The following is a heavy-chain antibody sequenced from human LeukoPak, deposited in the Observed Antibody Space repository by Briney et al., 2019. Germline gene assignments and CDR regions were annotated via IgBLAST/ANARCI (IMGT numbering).Heavy chain of an antibody. CDR1: GFTFSNSA. Sequence: GGSLRLSCSASGFTFSNSALSWVRQAPGKGLEWVAGISAGGDIKYTAGSVRGRCTISRDNSKNTLFLEMDSLTGEDAAVYYCARSVNSAKFISGKPFDLWGQGTMVTVSS. V-gene: IGHV3-23*01. J-gene: IGHJ3*01. D-gene: IGHD5-18*01. CDR2: ISAGGDIK. CDR3: ARSVNSAKFISGKPFDL.